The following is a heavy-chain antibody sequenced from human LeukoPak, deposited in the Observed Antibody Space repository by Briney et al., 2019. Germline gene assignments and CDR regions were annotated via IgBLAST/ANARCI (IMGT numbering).Heavy chain of an antibody. V-gene: IGHV4-59*01. CDR3: ARGRWALDLDYYYMDV. D-gene: IGHD5-12*01. CDR1: GGSISSYY. J-gene: IGHJ6*03. Sequence: SETLSLTCTVSGGSISSYYWSWIWQPPGKGLEWIGYIYYSGSTNYNPSLKSRVTISVDTSKNQFSLKLSSVTAADTAVYYCARGRWALDLDYYYMDVWGKGTTVTVSS. CDR2: IYYSGST.